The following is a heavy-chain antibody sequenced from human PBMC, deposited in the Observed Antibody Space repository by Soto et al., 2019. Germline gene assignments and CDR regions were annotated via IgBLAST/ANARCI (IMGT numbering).Heavy chain of an antibody. CDR3: ARDQRFLEWPLRGYGMDV. CDR2: IWYDGSNK. D-gene: IGHD3-3*01. V-gene: IGHV3-33*01. CDR1: GFTFSSYG. Sequence: GGSLRLSCAASGFTFSSYGMHWVRQAPGKGLEWVAVIWYDGSNKYYADSVKGRFTISRDNSKNTLYLQMNSLRAEDTAVYYCARDQRFLEWPLRGYGMDVWGQGTTVTVSS. J-gene: IGHJ6*02.